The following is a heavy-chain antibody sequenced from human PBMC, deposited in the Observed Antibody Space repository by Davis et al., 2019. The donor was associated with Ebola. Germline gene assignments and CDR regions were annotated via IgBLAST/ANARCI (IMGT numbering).Heavy chain of an antibody. J-gene: IGHJ3*02. Sequence: ASVKVSCKASGYTFTSYYMHWVRQAPGQGLEWMGIINPSGGSTSYAQKFQGRVTMTRDTSTSTVYMELSSLRSEDTAVYYCASRGRYYDSSGYSDLDAFDIWGQGTMVTVSS. CDR2: INPSGGST. CDR3: ASRGRYYDSSGYSDLDAFDI. CDR1: GYTFTSYY. D-gene: IGHD3-22*01. V-gene: IGHV1-46*01.